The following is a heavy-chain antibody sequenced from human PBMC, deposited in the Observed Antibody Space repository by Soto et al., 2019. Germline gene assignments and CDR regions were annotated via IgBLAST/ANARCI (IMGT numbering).Heavy chain of an antibody. CDR2: ISAYNGNT. CDR1: GYTFTSYG. CDR3: ARDQRSLRFGESHMGY. V-gene: IGHV1-18*01. D-gene: IGHD3-10*01. J-gene: IGHJ4*02. Sequence: QVQLVQSGAEVKKPGASVKVSCKASGYTFTSYGIIWVRQAPGQGLEWMGWISAYNGNTNYAQKVQGRVTMTTATSTSTANMELRSLRSDDTAVYYCARDQRSLRFGESHMGYWGQGTLVTVSS.